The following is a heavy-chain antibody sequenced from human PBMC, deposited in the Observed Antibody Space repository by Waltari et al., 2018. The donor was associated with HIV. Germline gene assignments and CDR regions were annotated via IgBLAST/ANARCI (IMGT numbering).Heavy chain of an antibody. D-gene: IGHD4-17*01. V-gene: IGHV1-8*01. Sequence: QVQLVQSGAEVKKPGASVKVSCKASGYTFTSYDINWVRQATGQGLEWMGWRNPNSGNKGYAQKFQGRVTMTRNTSISTAYMELSSLRSEDTAVYYCARGSVTTVTTGGFISDYWGQGTLVTVSS. J-gene: IGHJ4*02. CDR3: ARGSVTTVTTGGFISDY. CDR2: RNPNSGNK. CDR1: GYTFTSYD.